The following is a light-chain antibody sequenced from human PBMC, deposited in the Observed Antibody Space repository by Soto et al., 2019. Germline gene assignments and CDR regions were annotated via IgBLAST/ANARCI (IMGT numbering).Light chain of an antibody. CDR1: RGHSSYA. Sequence: QPVLTQSPSASASLGASVKLTCSLSRGHSSYAIAWHQQQPEKGPRYLMKFNSDGSHSKGDGIPDRFSGSSSGAERYLTISSPQSEDEADYYCQTWGTGIVVFGGGTKLTVL. J-gene: IGLJ2*01. CDR2: FNSDGSH. CDR3: QTWGTGIVV. V-gene: IGLV4-69*01.